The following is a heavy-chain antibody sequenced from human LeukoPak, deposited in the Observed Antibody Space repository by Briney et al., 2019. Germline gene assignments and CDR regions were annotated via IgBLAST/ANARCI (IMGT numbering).Heavy chain of an antibody. D-gene: IGHD1-1*01. CDR3: ARRGYTWNGPDY. CDR1: GYSFTSYW. V-gene: IGHV5-51*01. J-gene: IGHJ4*02. Sequence: GESLKISCKGSGYSFTSYWIGWVRQMPGKGLEWMGIIYPSDPGTTYSPSFQGQVTITADKSISTAHLQWSSLKASDTAVYYCARRGYTWNGPDYWGQGTLVTVSS. CDR2: IYPSDPGT.